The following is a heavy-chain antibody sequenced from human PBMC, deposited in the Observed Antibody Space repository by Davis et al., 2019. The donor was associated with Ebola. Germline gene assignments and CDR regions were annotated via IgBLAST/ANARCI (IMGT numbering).Heavy chain of an antibody. J-gene: IGHJ4*02. CDR3: TVGATRWYFDY. Sequence: GGSLRLSCAASGFTFSSYAMSWVRQAPGKGLEWVSVIYSGGSTYYADSVKGRFTISRDNSKNTLYLQMNSLRAEDTAVYYCTVGATRWYFDYWGQGTLVTVSS. CDR2: IYSGGST. D-gene: IGHD1-26*01. V-gene: IGHV3-66*01. CDR1: GFTFSSYA.